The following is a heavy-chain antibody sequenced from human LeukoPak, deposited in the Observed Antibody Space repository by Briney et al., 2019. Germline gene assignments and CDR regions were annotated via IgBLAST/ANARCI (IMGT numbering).Heavy chain of an antibody. J-gene: IGHJ6*03. D-gene: IGHD6-13*01. Sequence: PGGSLRLSCAASEFTFVRYPMNWVRQARGKGVEWVSYNSSSGFKVGYEDSVKRRFTISRDNSKNSLYLQMDSLRVEDTAVYYCVRDPSYGSSWYYYMDVWGKGTTVTVSS. CDR1: EFTFVRYP. CDR2: NSSSGFKV. V-gene: IGHV3-48*03. CDR3: VRDPSYGSSWYYYMDV.